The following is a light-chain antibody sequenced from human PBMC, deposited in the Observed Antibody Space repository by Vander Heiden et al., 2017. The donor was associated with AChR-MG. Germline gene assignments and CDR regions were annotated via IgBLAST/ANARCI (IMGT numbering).Light chain of an antibody. CDR3: RQALETPLT. Sequence: DFVMTQSPLSLAVTPGEPASISCRSSQSLLHSNGYNYLDWYLKRPGQSPQLLIYLGSTRASGVPDRFSGSGSGTDFTLEISRVEAEDAGIYYCRQALETPLTFGGGTKVEI. J-gene: IGKJ4*01. V-gene: IGKV2-28*01. CDR1: QSLLHSNGYNY. CDR2: LGS.